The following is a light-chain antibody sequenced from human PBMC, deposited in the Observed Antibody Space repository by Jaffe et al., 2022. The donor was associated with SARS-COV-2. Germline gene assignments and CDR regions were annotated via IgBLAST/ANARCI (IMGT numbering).Light chain of an antibody. J-gene: IGKJ1*01. CDR2: GAF. CDR3: QQSYSTPWT. V-gene: IGKV1-39*01. CDR1: QSIGGY. Sequence: DIQMTQSPSSLSASVGDRVTITCRASQSIGGYLNWYQQTPGKAPKLLIYGAFALQSGVPSRFSGSGSGTDFTLTINILQPEDFATYYCQQSYSTPWTFGQGTKVEIK.